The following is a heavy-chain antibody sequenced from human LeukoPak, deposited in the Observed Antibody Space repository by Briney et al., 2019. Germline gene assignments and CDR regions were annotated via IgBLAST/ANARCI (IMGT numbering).Heavy chain of an antibody. Sequence: ASVKVSCKASGYTFTSYGISWVRQAPAQGLEWMGWISAYNGDTNYEQKLQGRVTMTTDTSTSTAYMELRSLRSDDTAVYYCARVPTDPTYYYDSSGYYSPWYFDYWGQGTLVTVSS. CDR2: ISAYNGDT. CDR1: GYTFTSYG. CDR3: ARVPTDPTYYYDSSGYYSPWYFDY. D-gene: IGHD3-22*01. J-gene: IGHJ4*02. V-gene: IGHV1-18*01.